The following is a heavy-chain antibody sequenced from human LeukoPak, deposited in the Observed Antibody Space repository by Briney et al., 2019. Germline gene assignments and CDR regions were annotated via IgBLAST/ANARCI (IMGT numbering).Heavy chain of an antibody. Sequence: GGSLRLSCAASGFTFSSYAMSWVRQAPGKGLEWVSAISGSGGSTYYADSVKGRFTISRDNSKNTLYLQMNSLRAEDTAVYYCAGHSSSWYSGYFQHWGQGTLVTVSS. CDR3: AGHSSSWYSGYFQH. D-gene: IGHD6-13*01. V-gene: IGHV3-23*01. CDR2: ISGSGGST. J-gene: IGHJ1*01. CDR1: GFTFSSYA.